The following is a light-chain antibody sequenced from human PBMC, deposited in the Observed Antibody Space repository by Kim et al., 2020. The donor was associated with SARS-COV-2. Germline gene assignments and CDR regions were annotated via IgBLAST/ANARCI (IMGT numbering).Light chain of an antibody. Sequence: PGEEAILSCRASQTIGISLGWYQHKLGQAPRLLIYDAAIRAAGIPDRFSGGGSGTDFTLTISSLEPEDFAIYYCQQRNNWPPAVTFGGGTKVDIK. CDR1: QTIGIS. V-gene: IGKV3-11*01. CDR3: QQRNNWPPAVT. J-gene: IGKJ4*01. CDR2: DAA.